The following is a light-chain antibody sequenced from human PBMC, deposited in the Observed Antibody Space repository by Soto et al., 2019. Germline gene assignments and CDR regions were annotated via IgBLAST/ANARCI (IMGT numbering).Light chain of an antibody. CDR2: EVT. Sequence: QSALTQPASVSGSPGQSIPVSCTGTSSDIGGHNYVSWSQQHPGKVPKLIIYEVTNRPSGVSNRFSGSKSGNTASLTVSGLQAEDEADYYCSSYTTSSTRVFGTGTKLTVL. V-gene: IGLV2-14*01. CDR1: SSDIGGHNY. J-gene: IGLJ1*01. CDR3: SSYTTSSTRV.